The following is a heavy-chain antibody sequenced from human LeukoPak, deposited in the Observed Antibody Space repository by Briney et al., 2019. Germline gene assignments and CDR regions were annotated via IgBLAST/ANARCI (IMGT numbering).Heavy chain of an antibody. CDR1: GFIFSSYG. V-gene: IGHV3-30*18. Sequence: GGSLRLSCAASGFIFSSYGMHWVRQAPGKGLEWVAVISKDGSNKDYADSVKGRFTISRDNSKNMLYLQMDSLRIDGTAVYYCAKALYGSPFNWGQGTLVTVSS. J-gene: IGHJ4*02. CDR2: ISKDGSNK. CDR3: AKALYGSPFN. D-gene: IGHD6-13*01.